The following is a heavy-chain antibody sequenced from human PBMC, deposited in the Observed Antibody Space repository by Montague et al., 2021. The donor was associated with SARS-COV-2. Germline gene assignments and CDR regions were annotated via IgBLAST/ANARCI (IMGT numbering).Heavy chain of an antibody. J-gene: IGHJ6*03. CDR3: ARGVGQLGVRYYYYYIDV. CDR2: INHSGST. Sequence: SETLSLTCAVYGGSFSGYYWSWIRQPPGKGLGWIGEINHSGSTNYNPSLKSRVTISMDTSKNQFSLKLSSVTAADTAVYYCARGVGQLGVRYYYYYIDVWDKGVTVTVSS. D-gene: IGHD6-6*01. V-gene: IGHV4-34*01. CDR1: GGSFSGYY.